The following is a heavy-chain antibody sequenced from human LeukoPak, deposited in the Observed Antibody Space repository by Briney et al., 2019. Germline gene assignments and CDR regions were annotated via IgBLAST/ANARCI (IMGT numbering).Heavy chain of an antibody. CDR2: ISWDGDST. D-gene: IGHD1-26*01. V-gene: IGHV3-43*01. Sequence: GGSLRLSCAASGFTFDDYTMHWVLQAPGKGLEWVSLISWDGDSTYYADSVKGRFTISRDNSKNSLYLQMNSLTTEDSALYYCAKDIYAKGAVGAFDYWGQGTLVTVSS. CDR3: AKDIYAKGAVGAFDY. CDR1: GFTFDDYT. J-gene: IGHJ4*02.